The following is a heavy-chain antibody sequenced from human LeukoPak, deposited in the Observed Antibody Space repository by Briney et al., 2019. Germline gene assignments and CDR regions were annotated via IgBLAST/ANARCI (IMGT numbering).Heavy chain of an antibody. CDR3: AKDQAGEAAAGTYGC. CDR1: GFTFNNYA. D-gene: IGHD6-13*01. CDR2: ISGSGGST. Sequence: GGSLRLSCAASGFTFNNYAMSWVRKAPGKGPEWPSAISGSGGSTYYADSVKGRFTISRDNSKNTLYLQMNSLRAEDTAVYYCAKDQAGEAAAGTYGCWGQGTLVTVSS. V-gene: IGHV3-23*01. J-gene: IGHJ4*02.